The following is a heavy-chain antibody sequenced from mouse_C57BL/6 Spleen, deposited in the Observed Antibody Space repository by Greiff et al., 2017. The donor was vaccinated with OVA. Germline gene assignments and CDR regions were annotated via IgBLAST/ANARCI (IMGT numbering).Heavy chain of an antibody. Sequence: EVQRVESVAELVRPGASVKLSCTASGFNIKNTYKHWVKQRPEQGLEWIGRIDPANGNTNYAPKFQGKATITADTSSNTAYLQLSSLTSEDTAIYYCARGIDSNYDYFDYWGQGTTLTVSS. CDR1: GFNIKNTY. CDR2: IDPANGNT. J-gene: IGHJ2*01. D-gene: IGHD2-5*01. V-gene: IGHV14-3*01. CDR3: ARGIDSNYDYFDY.